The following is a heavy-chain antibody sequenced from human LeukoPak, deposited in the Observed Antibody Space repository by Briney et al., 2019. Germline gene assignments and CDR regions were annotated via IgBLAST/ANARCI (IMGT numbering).Heavy chain of an antibody. CDR2: IIPIFGTA. V-gene: IGHV1-69*13. D-gene: IGHD3/OR15-3a*01. CDR1: GGTFSSYA. J-gene: IGHJ5*02. CDR3: AGGTSNWFDT. Sequence: EASVKVSCKASGGTFSSYAISWVRQAPGQGLEWMGGIIPIFGTANYAQKFQGRVTITADESTSTAYMELSSLRSEDTAVYYCAGGTSNWFDTWGQGTLVTVSS.